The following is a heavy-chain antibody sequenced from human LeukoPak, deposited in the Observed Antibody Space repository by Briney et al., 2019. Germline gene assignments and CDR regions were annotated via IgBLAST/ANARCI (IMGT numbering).Heavy chain of an antibody. V-gene: IGHV3-23*01. CDR2: INTSGGNT. CDR1: GITLSSYG. J-gene: IGHJ4*02. D-gene: IGHD6-13*01. CDR3: AKRMGPSIAAADLDY. Sequence: GGSLRLSCAASGITLSSYGMSWVRQAPGKGLEWVSTINTSGGNTYYADSVKGRFTISRDNSKNTLSLQMNSLRVEDTAVYYCAKRMGPSIAAADLDYWGQGTLVTVSS.